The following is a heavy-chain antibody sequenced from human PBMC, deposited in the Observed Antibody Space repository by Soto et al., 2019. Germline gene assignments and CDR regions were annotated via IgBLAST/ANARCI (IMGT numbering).Heavy chain of an antibody. D-gene: IGHD1-1*01. CDR3: ASWSAWNPLYYHGMDV. CDR2: IIPIFGTA. J-gene: IGHJ6*02. V-gene: IGHV1-69*13. CDR1: GGTFSSYA. Sequence: SVKVSCKASGGTFSSYAISWVRQAPGQGLEWMGGIIPIFGTANYAQKFQGRVTITADESTSTAYRELSSLRSEDTAVYYCASWSAWNPLYYHGMDVWGQETTVTVSS.